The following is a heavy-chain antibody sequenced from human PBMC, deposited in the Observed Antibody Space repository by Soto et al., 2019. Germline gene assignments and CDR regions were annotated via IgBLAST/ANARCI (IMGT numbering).Heavy chain of an antibody. J-gene: IGHJ6*02. V-gene: IGHV3-13*01. Sequence: PGGSLRLSCAASGFTFSSYDMHWVRQATGKGLEWVSAIGTAGDTYYPGSGKGRFTISRENAKNSFYLQMNSLRAEDTAVYYCARDLSGSGTSPDSYYYYYGMDVWGQGTTVTVSS. CDR3: ARDLSGSGTSPDSYYYYYGMDV. CDR2: IGTAGDT. D-gene: IGHD1-1*01. CDR1: GFTFSSYD.